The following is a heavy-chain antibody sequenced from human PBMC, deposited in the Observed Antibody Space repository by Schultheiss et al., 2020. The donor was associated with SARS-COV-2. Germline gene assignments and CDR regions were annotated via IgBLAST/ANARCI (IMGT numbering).Heavy chain of an antibody. D-gene: IGHD6-6*01. CDR1: GFTFSSYA. J-gene: IGHJ6*03. Sequence: GGSLRLSCAASGFTFSSYAMHWVRQAPGKGLEYVSAISSNGGSTYYANSVKGRFTISRDNSKNTLYLQMGSLRAEDMAVYYCWAARTYYYYYMDVWGKGTTV. V-gene: IGHV3-64*01. CDR2: ISSNGGST. CDR3: WAARTYYYYYMDV.